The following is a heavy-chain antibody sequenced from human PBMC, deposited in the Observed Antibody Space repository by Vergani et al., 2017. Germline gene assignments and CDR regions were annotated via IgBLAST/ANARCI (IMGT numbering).Heavy chain of an antibody. D-gene: IGHD3-22*01. J-gene: IGHJ5*02. V-gene: IGHV4-39*01. CDR3: ARCFRDEGMIYGGTVENWFDP. Sequence: QLQLQESGPGLVKPSETLSLTCTVSGGSITYGAFYWGWIRQSPGKGLEWIGSIYYSENKFYNPSLESRVILSIDTTKNQFSLKLKSVTAAETAVYYCARCFRDEGMIYGGTVENWFDPWGQGTLVTVSS. CDR2: IYYSENK. CDR1: GGSITYGAFY.